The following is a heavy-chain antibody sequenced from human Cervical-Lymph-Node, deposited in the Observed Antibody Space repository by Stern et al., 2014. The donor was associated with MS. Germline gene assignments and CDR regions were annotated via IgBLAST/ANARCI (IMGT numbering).Heavy chain of an antibody. CDR2: IWYDGSNK. V-gene: IGHV3-33*01. CDR1: GFTFSSHG. CDR3: ARDYRHYDSSGYYYG. Sequence: VQLVESGGGVVQPGRSLRLSCAASGFTFSSHGMHWVRQAPGKGLERVAVIWYDGSNKYYADSVKGRFTISRDNSKNTLYLQMNSLRAEDTAVYYCARDYRHYDSSGYYYGWGQGTLVTVSS. D-gene: IGHD3-22*01. J-gene: IGHJ4*02.